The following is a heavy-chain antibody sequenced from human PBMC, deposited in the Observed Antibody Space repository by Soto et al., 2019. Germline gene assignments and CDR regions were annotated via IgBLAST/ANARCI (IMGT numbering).Heavy chain of an antibody. J-gene: IGHJ6*02. D-gene: IGHD6-19*01. CDR2: IYYSGST. Sequence: SETLSLTCTVSGGSISSYYWSWIRQPPGKGLEWIGYIYYSGSTNYNPSLKSRVTISVDTSKNQFSLKLSSVTAADTAVYYCAREIAVAGGYDFYYYYYGMDVWGQGTTVTVSS. CDR3: AREIAVAGGYDFYYYYYGMDV. V-gene: IGHV4-59*01. CDR1: GGSISSYY.